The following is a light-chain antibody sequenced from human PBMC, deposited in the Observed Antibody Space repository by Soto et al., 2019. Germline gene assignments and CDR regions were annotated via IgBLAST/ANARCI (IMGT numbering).Light chain of an antibody. CDR1: ESVSSSY. J-gene: IGKJ1*01. CDR3: QRYGSSPPWT. CDR2: GAS. Sequence: EIVVTPAPGSLSLSPGERATLFCRASESVSSSYLAWYQQKPGQAPRLLIYGASSRATGIPDRFSGSGSGTDFTLAISRLEPEDFAVYYCQRYGSSPPWTFGQGTKVDIK. V-gene: IGKV3-20*01.